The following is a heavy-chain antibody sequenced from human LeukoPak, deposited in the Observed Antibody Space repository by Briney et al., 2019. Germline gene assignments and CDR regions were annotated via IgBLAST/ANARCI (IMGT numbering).Heavy chain of an antibody. D-gene: IGHD2-8*01. V-gene: IGHV1-24*01. CDR2: FDPEDGET. Sequence: GASVKVSCKVSGYTLTELSMHWVRQAPGKGLEWMGGFDPEDGETIYAQKFQGRVTMTEDTSTDTAYMELSSLRSEDTAVYYCASVRAEYCTNGVCYSGYYYYYMDVWGKGTTVTVSS. CDR3: ASVRAEYCTNGVCYSGYYYYYMDV. J-gene: IGHJ6*03. CDR1: GYTLTELS.